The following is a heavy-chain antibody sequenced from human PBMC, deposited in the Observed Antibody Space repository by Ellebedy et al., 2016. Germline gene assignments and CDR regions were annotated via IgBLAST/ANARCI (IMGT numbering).Heavy chain of an antibody. J-gene: IGHJ4*02. CDR2: MSYRPTYT. CDR3: ATRGSGHY. Sequence: GESLKISXAASGFTFKDYYMGWIRQAPGKGLEWVAYMSYRPTYTEIADSVKGRFSISRDNTKNSLDLHINNLRVDDTAVYYCATRGSGHYWGQGTPVTVSS. V-gene: IGHV3-11*03. D-gene: IGHD3-10*01. CDR1: GFTFKDYY.